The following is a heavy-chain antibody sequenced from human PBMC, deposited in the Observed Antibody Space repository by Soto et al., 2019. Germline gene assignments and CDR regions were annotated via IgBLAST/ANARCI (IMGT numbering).Heavy chain of an antibody. Sequence: SQTLSLTCAISGDSVSSNSAAWNWIRQSPSRGLEWLGRTYYRSKWYNDYAVSVKSRIAINPDTSKNQFSLQLNSATPEDTAVYYCARFCSVAVTWGYYGMDVWGQGTTVTVSS. J-gene: IGHJ6*02. D-gene: IGHD6-19*01. CDR1: GDSVSSNSAA. CDR2: TYYRSKWYN. CDR3: ARFCSVAVTWGYYGMDV. V-gene: IGHV6-1*01.